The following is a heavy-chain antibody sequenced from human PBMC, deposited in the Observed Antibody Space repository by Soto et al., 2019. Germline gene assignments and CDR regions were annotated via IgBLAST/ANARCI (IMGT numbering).Heavy chain of an antibody. V-gene: IGHV4-39*01. CDR2: VYYRGRS. J-gene: IGHJ4*02. CDR3: VSQRTSVLTQAYFDY. D-gene: IGHD2-8*01. Sequence: SETLSLTCTVSGGSVSNSNYYWGWIRQSPGKGLEWIGSVYYRGRSYSKSSVKSRVTISVDTSKNQFSPNLNSVTASDTAVYFCVSQRTSVLTQAYFDYWGPGALVTVSS. CDR1: GGSVSNSNYY.